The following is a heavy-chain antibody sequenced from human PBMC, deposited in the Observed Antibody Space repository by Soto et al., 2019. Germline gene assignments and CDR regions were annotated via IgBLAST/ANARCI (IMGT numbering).Heavy chain of an antibody. D-gene: IGHD5-12*01. CDR3: ERRSGDGYNSILDY. J-gene: IGHJ4*02. CDR2: INAGNGNT. Sequence: ASVKVSCKASGYAFTSYAMHWVRQSPGQRLEWMGWINAGNGNTKYSQKFQGRVTITRDTSASTAYMELSSLRSEDTAVYYCERRSGDGYNSILDYWGQGTLVTFSS. V-gene: IGHV1-3*01. CDR1: GYAFTSYA.